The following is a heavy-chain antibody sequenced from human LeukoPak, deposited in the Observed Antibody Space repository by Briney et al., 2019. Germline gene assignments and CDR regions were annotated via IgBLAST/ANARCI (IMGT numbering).Heavy chain of an antibody. D-gene: IGHD3-10*01. Sequence: ASVKVSCKASGYTFTSYGISWVRQAPGQGLEWMGWISAYNGNTNYAQKLQGRVTMTTDTSTSTAYMELRSLRSDDTAVYYCARRGDYYGSGSSPYYFDYWGQGTLVTVSS. J-gene: IGHJ4*02. CDR1: GYTFTSYG. V-gene: IGHV1-18*01. CDR3: ARRGDYYGSGSSPYYFDY. CDR2: ISAYNGNT.